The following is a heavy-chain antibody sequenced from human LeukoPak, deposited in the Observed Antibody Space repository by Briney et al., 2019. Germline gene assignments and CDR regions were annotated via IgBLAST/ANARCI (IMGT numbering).Heavy chain of an antibody. J-gene: IGHJ4*02. CDR3: AKWKYSNSGIDDY. D-gene: IGHD6-6*01. Sequence: GRSLRLSCAASGFTFSSYAMHWVRQAPGKGLEWVAVISYDGSNKYYADSVKGRFTISRDNSKNMLYLQMNSLRAEDTAVYYCAKWKYSNSGIDDYWGQGTLVTVSS. CDR1: GFTFSSYA. CDR2: ISYDGSNK. V-gene: IGHV3-30-3*02.